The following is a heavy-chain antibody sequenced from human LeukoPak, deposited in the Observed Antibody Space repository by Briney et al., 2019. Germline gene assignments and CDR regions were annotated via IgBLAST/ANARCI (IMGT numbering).Heavy chain of an antibody. CDR3: ARGPATAAVAGYFDY. D-gene: IGHD6-19*01. J-gene: IGHJ4*02. CDR2: IIPIFGTA. V-gene: IGHV1-69*05. Sequence: SVKVSCKASGGTFSSYAISWVRQAPGQGLEWMGRIIPIFGTANYAQKFQGRVTITTDESTSTAYMELSSLRPEDTAVYYCARGPATAAVAGYFDYWGQGTLVTVSS. CDR1: GGTFSSYA.